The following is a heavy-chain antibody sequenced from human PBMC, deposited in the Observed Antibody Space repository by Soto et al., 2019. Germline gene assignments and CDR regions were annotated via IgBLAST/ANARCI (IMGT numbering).Heavy chain of an antibody. Sequence: GASVKVSCKASGGTFSSYAISCVRQAPGQGLEWMGGIIPIFGTADYAQKFQGRVTITADESTSTAYMELSSLRPEDTAVYYCASHSSLRGYCISTSCYGYYYGMDVWGQGTTVTV. V-gene: IGHV1-69*13. CDR2: IIPIFGTA. J-gene: IGHJ6*02. D-gene: IGHD2-2*01. CDR3: ASHSSLRGYCISTSCYGYYYGMDV. CDR1: GGTFSSYA.